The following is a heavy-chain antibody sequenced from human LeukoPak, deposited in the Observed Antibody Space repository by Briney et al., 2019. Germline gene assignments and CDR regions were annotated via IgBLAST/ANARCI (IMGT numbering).Heavy chain of an antibody. CDR2: IYPRDSDI. CDR1: GYSFPNYW. J-gene: IGHJ3*02. Sequence: GESLKISCKSSGYSFPNYWIGWVRQMPGKGLKWMGIIYPRDSDIRYSPSFQGQVTISADKSISIAYLQWSSLKASDTAMYYCASQAAGAHDAFHIWGQGTMVTVSS. D-gene: IGHD6-13*01. CDR3: ASQAAGAHDAFHI. V-gene: IGHV5-51*01.